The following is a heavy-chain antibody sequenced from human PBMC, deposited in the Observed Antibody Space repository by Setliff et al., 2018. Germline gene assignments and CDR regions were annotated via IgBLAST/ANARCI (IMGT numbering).Heavy chain of an antibody. CDR3: ARVGIFGGGYFDF. CDR1: GFSFSGYG. J-gene: IGHJ4*02. Sequence: HPGGSLRLSCATSGFSFSGYGMNWVRQAPGKGLEWVSYISSTSSTIYYADSVKGRFTISRDSAKNSLYLQMNSLRAEDTAVYYCARVGIFGGGYFDFWGQGTLVTVSS. CDR2: ISSTSSTI. V-gene: IGHV3-48*01. D-gene: IGHD3-3*01.